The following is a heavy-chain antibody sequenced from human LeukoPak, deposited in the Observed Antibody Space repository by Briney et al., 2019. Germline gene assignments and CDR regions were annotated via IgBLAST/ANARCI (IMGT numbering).Heavy chain of an antibody. V-gene: IGHV1-18*01. J-gene: IGHJ4*02. Sequence: ASVKVSCKASGYTFTSYGISWVRQAPGQGLEWMGWISAYNGNTNYAQKLQGRVTMTTDTSTSTAYMELRSLRSDDTAVYYCASGLLDLWFRELYLDYWGQGTLVTVSS. CDR1: GYTFTSYG. D-gene: IGHD3-10*01. CDR3: ASGLLDLWFRELYLDY. CDR2: ISAYNGNT.